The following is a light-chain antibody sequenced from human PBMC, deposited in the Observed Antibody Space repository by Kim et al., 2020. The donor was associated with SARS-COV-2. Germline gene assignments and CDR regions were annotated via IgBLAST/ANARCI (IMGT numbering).Light chain of an antibody. CDR2: GNS. V-gene: IGLV1-40*01. CDR3: QSYDSSLSGWV. J-gene: IGLJ3*02. Sequence: QRVTISCTVTSSNVGAHVDVHWYRHVPGTAPKLLIYGNSNRPSGVPDRVSGSKSGTSASLAIIGLQAEDEADYYCQSYDSSLSGWVFGGGTQLTVL. CDR1: SSNVGAHVD.